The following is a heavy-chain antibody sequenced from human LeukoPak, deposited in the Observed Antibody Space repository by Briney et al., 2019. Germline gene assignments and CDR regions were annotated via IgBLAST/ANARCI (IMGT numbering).Heavy chain of an antibody. CDR2: IRYDGSNK. Sequence: GGSLRLSCAASAFTFSSYGMHWVRQAPGKGLEWVAFIRYDGSNKYYADSVKGRFTISRDNSKNTLYLQMNSLRAEDTAVYYCAKVGRIAVAGTFYYYYMDVWGKGTTVTVSS. V-gene: IGHV3-30*02. J-gene: IGHJ6*03. CDR3: AKVGRIAVAGTFYYYYMDV. D-gene: IGHD6-19*01. CDR1: AFTFSSYG.